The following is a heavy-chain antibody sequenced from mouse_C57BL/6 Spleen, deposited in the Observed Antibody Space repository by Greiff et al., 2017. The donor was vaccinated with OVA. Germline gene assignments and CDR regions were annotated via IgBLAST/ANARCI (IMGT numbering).Heavy chain of an antibody. CDR1: GFTFTDYY. J-gene: IGHJ3*01. D-gene: IGHD2-3*01. V-gene: IGHV7-3*01. CDR3: ASSYDGYCGFAY. Sequence: EVQLVESGGGLVQPGGSLSLSCAASGFTFTDYYMSWVRQPPGKALEWLGFIRNKANGYTTEYSASVKGRFTISRDNSQSILYLQMNALRAEDSATYYCASSYDGYCGFAYWGQGTLVTVSA. CDR2: IRNKANGYTT.